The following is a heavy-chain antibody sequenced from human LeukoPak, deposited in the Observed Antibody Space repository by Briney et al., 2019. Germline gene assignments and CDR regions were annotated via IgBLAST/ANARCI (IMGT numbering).Heavy chain of an antibody. J-gene: IGHJ6*02. CDR1: GYTFTDYA. V-gene: IGHV1-3*01. D-gene: IGHD2-15*01. CDR3: ARERWHCRVNCYSVYYYALDV. Sequence: ASVKVSCKGSGYTFTDYAVHWVRQAPGQRLEWLGWINPGNGDTKYSQNFQGRVTVTSDTSAATAYVELNSLTSEDTAVYYCARERWHCRVNCYSVYYYALDVWGQGTTVTVSS. CDR2: INPGNGDT.